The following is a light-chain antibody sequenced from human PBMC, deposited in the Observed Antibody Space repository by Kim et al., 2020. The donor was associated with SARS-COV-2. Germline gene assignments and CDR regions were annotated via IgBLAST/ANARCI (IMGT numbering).Light chain of an antibody. V-gene: IGLV3-1*01. CDR1: ELGDKY. CDR2: KES. Sequence: VAPEQTARISCAGDELGDKYACWYQQKTGQSPVLVIYKESKRSTGVPERFSGANAVSTATLTTSGTQGMDEADYYCEAWNSSTAWVFGGGTKLTVL. CDR3: EAWNSSTAWV. J-gene: IGLJ3*02.